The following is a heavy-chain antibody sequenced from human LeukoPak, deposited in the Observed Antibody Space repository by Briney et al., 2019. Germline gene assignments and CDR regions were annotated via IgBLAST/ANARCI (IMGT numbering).Heavy chain of an antibody. Sequence: ASVKVSCKASGGTFSSYAISWVRQAPGQGLEWMGRIIPILGIANYAQKFQGRVTITADKSTSTAYMELSSLRSEDTAVYYCARLNIPMGTFDYWGQGTLVTVSS. V-gene: IGHV1-69*04. CDR1: GGTFSSYA. J-gene: IGHJ4*02. D-gene: IGHD2-2*02. CDR2: IIPILGIA. CDR3: ARLNIPMGTFDY.